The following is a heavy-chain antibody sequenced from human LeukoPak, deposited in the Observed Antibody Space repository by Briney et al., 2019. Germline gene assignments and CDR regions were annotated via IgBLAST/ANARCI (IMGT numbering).Heavy chain of an antibody. CDR1: GGSISSSSYY. V-gene: IGHV4-39*07. CDR2: IYYSGST. D-gene: IGHD3-16*01. Sequence: SETLSLTCTVSGGSISSSSYYWGWIRQPPGKGLEWIGSIYYSGSTYYNPSLKSRVTISVDTSKNQFSLKLSSVTAADTAVYYCAGQRRGGFDYWGQGTLVTVSS. CDR3: AGQRRGGFDY. J-gene: IGHJ4*02.